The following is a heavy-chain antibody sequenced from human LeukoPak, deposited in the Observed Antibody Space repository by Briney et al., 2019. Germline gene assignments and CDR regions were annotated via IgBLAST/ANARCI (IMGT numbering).Heavy chain of an antibody. CDR3: ARDSSYGMDV. V-gene: IGHV3-48*01. CDR1: GFTFSSYD. J-gene: IGHJ6*02. Sequence: GGSLRLSCAASGFTFSSYDMNWVRQAPGKGLEWVSYITGSSSSRYYADSVKGRFTISRDNAKNSLYLQMNSLRAGDTAIYYCARDSSYGMDVWGQGTTVTVSS. CDR2: ITGSSSSR.